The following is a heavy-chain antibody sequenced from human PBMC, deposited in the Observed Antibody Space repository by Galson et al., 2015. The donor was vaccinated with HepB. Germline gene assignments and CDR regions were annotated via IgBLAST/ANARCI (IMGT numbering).Heavy chain of an antibody. J-gene: IGHJ6*02. Sequence: PALVKPTQTLTLTCTFSGFSLSTSGMCVSWIRQPPGKALEWLALIDWDDDKYYSTSLKTRLTISKDTSKNQVVLTMTNMDPVDTATYYCARTYYGDYFQNYYYGMDVWGQGTTVTVSS. CDR3: ARTYYGDYFQNYYYGMDV. V-gene: IGHV2-70*01. D-gene: IGHD4-17*01. CDR1: GFSLSTSGMC. CDR2: IDWDDDK.